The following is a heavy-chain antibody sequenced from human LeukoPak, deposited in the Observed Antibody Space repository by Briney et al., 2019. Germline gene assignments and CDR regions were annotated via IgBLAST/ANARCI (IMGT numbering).Heavy chain of an antibody. D-gene: IGHD6-19*01. CDR2: IRSKANSYAT. J-gene: IGHJ5*02. Sequence: PGGSLRLSCAASGFTFSGSAMHWVRQASGKGLEWVGRIRSKANSYATAYAASVKGRFTISRDDSKNTAYLQMNSLKTEDTAVYYCTRSDSSGCCSWGQGTLVTVSS. CDR1: GFTFSGSA. V-gene: IGHV3-73*01. CDR3: TRSDSSGCCS.